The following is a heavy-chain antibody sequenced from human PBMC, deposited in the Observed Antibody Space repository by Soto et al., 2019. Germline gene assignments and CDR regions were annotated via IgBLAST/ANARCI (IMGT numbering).Heavy chain of an antibody. CDR2: ISSSSSYT. Sequence: QVQLVESGGGLVKPGGSLRLSCAASGFTFSDYYMRWIRQAPGKGLEWVSYISSSSSYTNYAESVKGRFTISRDNAKNSLYLQMNSLRAEDTAVYYCARGTQTPIGAAAATGYWGQGPLVTVSS. D-gene: IGHD6-13*01. J-gene: IGHJ4*02. V-gene: IGHV3-11*06. CDR3: ARGTQTPIGAAAATGY. CDR1: GFTFSDYY.